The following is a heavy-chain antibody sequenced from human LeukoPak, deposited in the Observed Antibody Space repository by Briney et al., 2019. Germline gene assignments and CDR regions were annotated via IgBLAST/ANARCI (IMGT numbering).Heavy chain of an antibody. J-gene: IGHJ4*02. CDR3: ATFTPVAANFDY. Sequence: GGSLRLSCAASGFTFSSYWMSWVRQAPGKGLEWVANIKQDGSERYYVDSVKGRFTISRDNAKNSVYLQMNRLRAEDTAVYYCATFTPVAANFDYWGQGTLVTVSS. CDR2: IKQDGSER. D-gene: IGHD2-15*01. V-gene: IGHV3-7*01. CDR1: GFTFSSYW.